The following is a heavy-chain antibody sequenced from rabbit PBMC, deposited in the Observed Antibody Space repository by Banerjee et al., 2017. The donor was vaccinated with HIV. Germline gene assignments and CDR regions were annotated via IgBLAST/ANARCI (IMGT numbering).Heavy chain of an antibody. Sequence: QQLVESGGGLVKPGASLTLTCKASGFSFSGGYDMCWVRQAPGMGLEWIACIYGGGSDSAYYATRVNGRFTISKTLTTVTLQMTSLTAADTATYFCAREKTGVAGYAYAWDLWGQGTLVT. D-gene: IGHD6-1*01. CDR2: IYGGGSDSA. V-gene: IGHV1S40*01. J-gene: IGHJ4*01. CDR1: GFSFSGGYD. CDR3: AREKTGVAGYAYAWDL.